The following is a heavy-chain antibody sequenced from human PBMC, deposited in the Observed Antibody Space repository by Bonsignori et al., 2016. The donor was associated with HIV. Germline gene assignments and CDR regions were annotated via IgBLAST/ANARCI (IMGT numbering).Heavy chain of an antibody. D-gene: IGHD1-1*01. CDR2: VHTSGST. Sequence: QVQLQESGPGLVKPSQTLSLTCTVSGDSINSDDYYWTWIRQPAGKGLEWIGHVHTSGSTKYGPSLKSRLTHFIRHVQQPVSLNLRSMNAADTAVYYCARELVLLESFDFWGQGALVTVSA. CDR1: GDSINSDDYY. CDR3: ARELVLLESFDF. V-gene: IGHV4-61*09. J-gene: IGHJ4*02.